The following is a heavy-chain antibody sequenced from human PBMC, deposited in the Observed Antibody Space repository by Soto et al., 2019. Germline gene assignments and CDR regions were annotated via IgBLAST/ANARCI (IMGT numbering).Heavy chain of an antibody. CDR1: GDSISSATHY. D-gene: IGHD4-17*01. CDR3: ARGPVYAVTTYFDY. J-gene: IGHJ4*02. Sequence: SETLSLTCTVSGDSISSATHYWNWIRQHPGKGLEWIGYVSSSGNSYYSPSLKSRVTISVDRSKNQFSLKLSSVTAADTAVYYCARGPVYAVTTYFDYWGQGTLVTVSS. V-gene: IGHV4-30-4*08. CDR2: VSSSGNS.